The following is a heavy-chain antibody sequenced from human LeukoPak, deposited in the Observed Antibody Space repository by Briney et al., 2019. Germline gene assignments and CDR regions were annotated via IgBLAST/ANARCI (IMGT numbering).Heavy chain of an antibody. Sequence: RASVKVSCKASGGTFSSYAISWVRQAPGQGLEWMGGIIPIFGTANYAQKFQGRVTITADKSTSTAYMELSSLRSEDTAVYYCASREYDNSNYYLYYFDYWGQGTLVTVSS. D-gene: IGHD3-22*01. J-gene: IGHJ4*02. CDR3: ASREYDNSNYYLYYFDY. V-gene: IGHV1-69*06. CDR1: GGTFSSYA. CDR2: IIPIFGTA.